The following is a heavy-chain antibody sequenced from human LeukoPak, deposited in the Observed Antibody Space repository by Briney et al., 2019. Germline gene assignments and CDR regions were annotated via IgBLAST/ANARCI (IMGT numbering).Heavy chain of an antibody. CDR2: ISSSSYI. D-gene: IGHD3-9*01. CDR3: ASLTYYDILTGYRAFDY. Sequence: PGGSLRLSCAASGFTFSSYSMNWVRQAPGKGLEWVSSISSSSYIYYADSVKGRFTISRDNAKNSLYLQMNSLRAEDTAVYYCASLTYYDILTGYRAFDYWGQGTLVTVSS. CDR1: GFTFSSYS. V-gene: IGHV3-21*01. J-gene: IGHJ4*02.